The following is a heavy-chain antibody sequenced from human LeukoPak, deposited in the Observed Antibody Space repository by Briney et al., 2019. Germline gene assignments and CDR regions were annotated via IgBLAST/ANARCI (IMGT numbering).Heavy chain of an antibody. CDR2: IYTSGST. CDR1: GGSISSYY. Sequence: SETLSLTCTVSGGSISSYYWSWIRQPAGKGLEWIGRIYTSGSTNYNPSLKSRVTISVDTSKNQFSLKLSSVTAADTAVYYCARGGYYDRSASGAFDIWGQGTMVTVSS. CDR3: ARGGYYDRSASGAFDI. V-gene: IGHV4-4*07. J-gene: IGHJ3*02. D-gene: IGHD3-22*01.